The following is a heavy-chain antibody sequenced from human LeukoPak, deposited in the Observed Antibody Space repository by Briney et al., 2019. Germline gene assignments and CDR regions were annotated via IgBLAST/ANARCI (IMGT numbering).Heavy chain of an antibody. CDR2: INPNSGGT. CDR3: ARDGRGLWFGELYDWFDP. V-gene: IGHV1-2*02. Sequence: GASVKVSCKASGYTFTGYYMHWVRQAPGQGLEWMGWINPNSGGTNYAQKFQGRVTMTRDTSISTAYMELSRLRPDDTAVYYCARDGRGLWFGELYDWFDPWGQGTLVTVS. J-gene: IGHJ5*02. CDR1: GYTFTGYY. D-gene: IGHD3-10*01.